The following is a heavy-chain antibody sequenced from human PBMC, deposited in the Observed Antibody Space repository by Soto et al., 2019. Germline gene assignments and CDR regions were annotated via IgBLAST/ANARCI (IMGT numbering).Heavy chain of an antibody. CDR1: GFTFSSYA. V-gene: IGHV3-23*01. CDR2: ISGSTGGT. CDR3: AKSGRTSSDYGGDY. D-gene: IGHD6-25*01. Sequence: EVQLLESGGGLVQPGGSLRLSCAASGFTFSSYAMSWVRQAPGRGLEWVSLISGSTGGTYYADSVKGRFTISRDNSKNTLSLQMNFLRAEDTALYYCAKSGRTSSDYGGDYWGRGTLVTVSS. J-gene: IGHJ4*02.